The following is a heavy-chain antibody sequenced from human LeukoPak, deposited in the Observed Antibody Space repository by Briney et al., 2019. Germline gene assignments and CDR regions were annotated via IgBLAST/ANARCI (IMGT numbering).Heavy chain of an antibody. CDR3: ARTLIEYSVSSCYFDY. CDR2: ISGSSMI. CDR1: GFLFRNYN. J-gene: IGHJ4*02. V-gene: IGHV3-48*01. Sequence: GGSVRLSCATSGFLFRNYNMNWVRQAPGKGLEWVSYISGSSMIYYADSVKGRFTISRDNSKNTLYLQMNSLRAEDTAVYYCARTLIEYSVSSCYFDYWGQGTLVTVSS. D-gene: IGHD6-6*01.